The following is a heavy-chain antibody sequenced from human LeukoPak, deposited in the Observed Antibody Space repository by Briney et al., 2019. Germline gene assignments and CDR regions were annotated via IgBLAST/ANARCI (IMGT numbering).Heavy chain of an antibody. J-gene: IGHJ2*01. D-gene: IGHD3-10*01. CDR2: LYSGADT. CDR1: GFSVGTKY. CDR3: ARVGDHYHWYFDL. V-gene: IGHV3-53*01. Sequence: PGGPLTLSCAASGFSVGTKYMNWVRQAPGKGLEWVSILYSGADTYYTDSVKGRFTISRDSSKNTLFLHMNSLRADDTAIYYCARVGDHYHWYFDLWGRGTRVSVSS.